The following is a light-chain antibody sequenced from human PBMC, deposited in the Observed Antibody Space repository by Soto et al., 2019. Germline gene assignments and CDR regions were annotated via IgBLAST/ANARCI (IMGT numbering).Light chain of an antibody. Sequence: DIVMTQSPATLSASPGDRATLSCRASQSVSSNLAWYQQKPGQAPRLLIYGASTRVTGIPSRCSGSGSGTESTIIISSLQAADFAVYYCQQYNNWPSWTFGQGTKVEIK. V-gene: IGKV3-15*01. J-gene: IGKJ1*01. CDR3: QQYNNWPSWT. CDR1: QSVSSN. CDR2: GAS.